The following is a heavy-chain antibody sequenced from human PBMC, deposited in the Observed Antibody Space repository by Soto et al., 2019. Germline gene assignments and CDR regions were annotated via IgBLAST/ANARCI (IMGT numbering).Heavy chain of an antibody. V-gene: IGHV4-39*01. CDR3: ARIQNFYYYYMDV. Sequence: QLQLQESGPGLVKPSETLSLTCTVSGGSISSSRDYWGWIRQPPGKGLEWIGSIFYSGSTYYNPSLRSRVTISVDSSKNQFSPRLSSVTAADTAVYYCARIQNFYYYYMDVWGKGTTVTVSS. CDR1: GGSISSSRDY. J-gene: IGHJ6*03. CDR2: IFYSGST.